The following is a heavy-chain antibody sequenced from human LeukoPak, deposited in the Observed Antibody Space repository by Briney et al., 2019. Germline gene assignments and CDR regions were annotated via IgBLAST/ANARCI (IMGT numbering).Heavy chain of an antibody. J-gene: IGHJ4*02. D-gene: IGHD6-19*01. CDR1: GGSIRSYY. Sequence: SETPSLTCTVSGGSIRSYYWSWIRQPAEKGLEWIGRIYISGSTNYNPSLKSRVTMSVDTSKNQFSLKLSSVTAADTAMYYCARAPEFSSGWLLDYWGQGTLVTVSS. CDR2: IYISGST. CDR3: ARAPEFSSGWLLDY. V-gene: IGHV4-4*07.